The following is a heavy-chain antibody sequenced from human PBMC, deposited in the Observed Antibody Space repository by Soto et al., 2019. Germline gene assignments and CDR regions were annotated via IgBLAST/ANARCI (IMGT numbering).Heavy chain of an antibody. CDR1: GFTFSSYA. CDR2: ISYDGSNK. D-gene: IGHD5-18*01. J-gene: IGHJ4*02. Sequence: GGSLRLSCAASGFTFSSYAMHWVRQAPGKGLEWVAVISYDGSNKYYADSVKGRFTISRDNSKNTLYLQMNSLRAGDTAVYYCAREVDTAMVDYWGQGTLVTVSS. V-gene: IGHV3-30-3*01. CDR3: AREVDTAMVDY.